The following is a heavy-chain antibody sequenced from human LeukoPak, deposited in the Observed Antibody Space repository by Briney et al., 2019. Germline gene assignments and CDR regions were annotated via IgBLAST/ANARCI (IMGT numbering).Heavy chain of an antibody. CDR3: ARCQYNSSPDF. CDR1: GFTFSDYY. CDR2: ISSSTYT. J-gene: IGHJ4*02. D-gene: IGHD3-22*01. Sequence: PGGSLRLSCAASGFTFSDYYMSWIRQAPGKGLEWISYISSSTYTNYADSVKGRFTISRDNAKNSLYLQMNSLRDEDTAVYYCARCQYNSSPDFWGQGTLVTVSS. V-gene: IGHV3-11*03.